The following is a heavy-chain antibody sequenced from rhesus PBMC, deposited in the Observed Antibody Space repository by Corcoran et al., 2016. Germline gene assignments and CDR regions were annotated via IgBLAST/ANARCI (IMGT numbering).Heavy chain of an antibody. V-gene: IGHV4-165*02. J-gene: IGHJ4*01. D-gene: IGHD6-43*01. Sequence: QVQLQESGPGLVKPSETLSLTCAVSGGSISGDSWNWIRQPPGGGLEWIGYIGGASGTTYANPSLKSRVTISTDTSKNQFSLKLTSVTAADTAMYYCARGDSSSRLGSYWGQGVLVTVSS. CDR2: IGGASGTT. CDR3: ARGDSSSRLGSY. CDR1: GGSISGDS.